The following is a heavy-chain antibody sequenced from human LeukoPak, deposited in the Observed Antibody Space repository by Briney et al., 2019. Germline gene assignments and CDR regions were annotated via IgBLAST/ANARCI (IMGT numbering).Heavy chain of an antibody. D-gene: IGHD3-10*01. V-gene: IGHV4-4*07. CDR1: GGSISSYY. CDR3: ARGRRITMVRGVIRGHNWFDP. Sequence: SETLSLTCTVSGGSISSYYWSWIRQPAGKGLEWIGRIYTSGSTNYNPSLKSRVTISVDTSKNQFSLKLSSVTAADTAVYYCARGRRITMVRGVIRGHNWFDPWGQGTLVTVSS. J-gene: IGHJ5*02. CDR2: IYTSGST.